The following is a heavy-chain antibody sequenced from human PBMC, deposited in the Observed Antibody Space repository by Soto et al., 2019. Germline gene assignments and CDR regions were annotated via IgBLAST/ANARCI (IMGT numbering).Heavy chain of an antibody. Sequence: SETLSLTCTVSGGSISSSSYYWGWIRQPPGKGLEWIGSIYYSGSTYYNPSLKSRVTISVDTSKNQFSLKLSSVTAADTAVYYCARRGQTTYYDILTGYSLPRDYYYYMDVWGKGTTVTVSS. J-gene: IGHJ6*03. CDR3: ARRGQTTYYDILTGYSLPRDYYYYMDV. CDR2: IYYSGST. V-gene: IGHV4-39*01. CDR1: GGSISSSSYY. D-gene: IGHD3-9*01.